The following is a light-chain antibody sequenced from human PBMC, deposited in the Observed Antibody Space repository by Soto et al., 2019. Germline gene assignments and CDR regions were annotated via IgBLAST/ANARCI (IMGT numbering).Light chain of an antibody. V-gene: IGLV2-14*03. CDR3: YSCSRSSGTRYV. J-gene: IGLJ1*01. Sequence: QSVLTQPASVSGSPGQSITISCTGTSSDIGTYNYVSWYQQHPGQAPKLMIYDVSNRPSGVSDRFSGSKSGNTASLTISGLQAEDEADYYCYSCSRSSGTRYVFGTGTKLT. CDR2: DVS. CDR1: SSDIGTYNY.